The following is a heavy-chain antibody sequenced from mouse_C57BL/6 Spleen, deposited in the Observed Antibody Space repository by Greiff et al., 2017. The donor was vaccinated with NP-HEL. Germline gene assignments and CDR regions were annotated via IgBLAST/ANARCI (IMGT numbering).Heavy chain of an antibody. CDR3: ARQTAQATGAMDY. V-gene: IGHV5-9*01. CDR1: GFTFSSYT. D-gene: IGHD3-2*02. CDR2: ISGGGGNT. Sequence: DVMLVESGGGLVKPGGSLKLSCAASGFTFSSYTMSWVRQTPEKRLEWVATISGGGGNTYYPDSVKGRFTISRDNAKNTLYLQMSSLRSEDTALYYCARQTAQATGAMDYWGQGTSVTVSS. J-gene: IGHJ4*01.